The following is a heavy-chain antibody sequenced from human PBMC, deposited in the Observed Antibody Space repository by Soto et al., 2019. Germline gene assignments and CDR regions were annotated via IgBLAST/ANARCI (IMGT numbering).Heavy chain of an antibody. CDR2: ISSDESST. Sequence: GGSLRLSCAASGFTFSSYWMHWVRQAPGKGLVWVSRISSDESSTSYADSVKGRFTISRDNAKNTLYLQINSLRAEDTAVYYCARDFGQIDSFDHWGQGTLVTVSS. V-gene: IGHV3-74*01. CDR1: GFTFSSYW. D-gene: IGHD3-10*01. J-gene: IGHJ4*02. CDR3: ARDFGQIDSFDH.